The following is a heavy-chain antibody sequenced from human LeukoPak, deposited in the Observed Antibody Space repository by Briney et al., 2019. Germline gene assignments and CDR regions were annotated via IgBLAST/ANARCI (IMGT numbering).Heavy chain of an antibody. CDR3: ARSTLWELWSLNFDY. CDR1: GFTFSSYS. V-gene: IGHV3-48*01. Sequence: PGGSLRLSCAASGFTFSSYSMNWVRQAPGKGLEWVSYISSSSSTIYYADSVKGRFTISRDNAKNSLYLQMNSLRAEDTAVYYCARSTLWELWSLNFDYWGQGTLVTVSS. D-gene: IGHD1-26*01. CDR2: ISSSSSTI. J-gene: IGHJ4*02.